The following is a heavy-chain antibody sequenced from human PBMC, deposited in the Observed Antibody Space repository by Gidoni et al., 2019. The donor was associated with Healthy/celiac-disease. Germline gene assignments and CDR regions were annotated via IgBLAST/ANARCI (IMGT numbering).Heavy chain of an antibody. CDR1: GFTFSGSA. CDR3: TSRNDYYYYGMDV. Sequence: EVQLVESGGGLVQPGGSLKLSCAASGFTFSGSAMHWVRQASGKGLEWVGRIRSKANSDATAYAASVKGRFTISRDDSKNTAYLQMNSLKTEDTAVYYCTSRNDYYYYGMDVWGQGTTVTVSS. V-gene: IGHV3-73*01. CDR2: IRSKANSDAT. J-gene: IGHJ6*02.